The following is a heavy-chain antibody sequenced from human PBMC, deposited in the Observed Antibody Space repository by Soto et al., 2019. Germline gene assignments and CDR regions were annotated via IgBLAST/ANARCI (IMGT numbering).Heavy chain of an antibody. J-gene: IGHJ4*02. CDR3: ASTKDVTLYFDY. D-gene: IGHD2-8*01. Sequence: SETLSLTCSVSGDSISISSYYWGWVRQPPGKGLEWIGSIHYSGSTHYNPSLQSRVTISGDASKKQFSLKLGSVTAADTAMYYCASTKDVTLYFDYWGQGNLVTVSS. V-gene: IGHV4-39*01. CDR1: GDSISISSYY. CDR2: IHYSGST.